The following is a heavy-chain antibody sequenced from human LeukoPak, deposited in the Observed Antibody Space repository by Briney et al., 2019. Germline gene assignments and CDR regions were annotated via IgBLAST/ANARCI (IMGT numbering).Heavy chain of an antibody. Sequence: GGSLRLSCAASGFTFDDYAMHWVRQAPGKGLEWVSGISWNSGSIGYADSVKGRFTISRDNAKNSLYLQMNSLRAEDTALYYCAKDGGSSLRWFDPWGQGTLVTVSS. CDR1: GFTFDDYA. J-gene: IGHJ5*02. V-gene: IGHV3-9*01. CDR2: ISWNSGSI. D-gene: IGHD6-13*01. CDR3: AKDGGSSLRWFDP.